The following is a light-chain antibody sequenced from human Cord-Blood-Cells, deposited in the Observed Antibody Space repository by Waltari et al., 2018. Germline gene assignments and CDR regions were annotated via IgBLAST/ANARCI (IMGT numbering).Light chain of an antibody. Sequence: QSALTQPRSVSGSPGQSVTISCTGTSSDVGGYNYVSWYQQHPGKAPKLMIYDVSKRPSGVPDRFSGSKSGNTASLTSSWRQAEDEADYYCCSYAGSYTYVFGTGTKVTVL. CDR3: CSYAGSYTYV. CDR1: SSDVGGYNY. V-gene: IGLV2-11*01. J-gene: IGLJ1*01. CDR2: DVS.